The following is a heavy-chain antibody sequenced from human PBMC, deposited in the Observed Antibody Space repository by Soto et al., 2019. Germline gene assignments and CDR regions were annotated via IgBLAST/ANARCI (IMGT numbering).Heavy chain of an antibody. D-gene: IGHD3-3*01. V-gene: IGHV3-53*01. CDR2: IYSGGST. CDR3: ARDQYYDFWSGYRYGMHV. J-gene: IGHJ6*02. Sequence: GGSRRRPGAASGLTVSSNYMSWVRQAPGKGLEWVSVIYSGGSTYYADSVKGRFTISRDNPKNTLYLQMISLRAEDTAVYYCARDQYYDFWSGYRYGMHVWGQGTTVPVS. CDR1: GLTVSSNY.